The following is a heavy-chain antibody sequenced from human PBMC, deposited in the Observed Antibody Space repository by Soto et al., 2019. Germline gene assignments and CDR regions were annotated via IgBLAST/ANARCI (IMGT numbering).Heavy chain of an antibody. D-gene: IGHD4-17*01. CDR3: ARKAYGEISYYYYGMDV. CDR1: GFTFSSYG. V-gene: IGHV3-33*01. Sequence: QVQLVESGGGVVQPGRSLRLSCAASGFTFSSYGMHWVRQAPGKGLEWVAVIWYGGSNKYYADSVKGRFTISRDNSKNTLNLPMNSLRAEDTAVYYCARKAYGEISYYYYGMDVWGQGTTVTVSS. CDR2: IWYGGSNK. J-gene: IGHJ6*02.